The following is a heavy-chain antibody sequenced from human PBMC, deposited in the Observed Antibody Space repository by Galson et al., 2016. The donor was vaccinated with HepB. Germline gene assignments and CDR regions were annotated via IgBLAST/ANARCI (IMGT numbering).Heavy chain of an antibody. CDR3: ARAAIIPGARMVFDP. Sequence: SETLSLTCAVSGASISDSNWWTWVRQVPGKGLEWIGEIYHTGTSNNPPFLHSRFPFSVDKSRNQFSLNVTSLPAADTAVYYCARAAIIPGARMVFDPWGQGILVTVSS. J-gene: IGHJ5*02. CDR1: GASISDSNW. CDR2: IYHTGTS. V-gene: IGHV4-4*02. D-gene: IGHD2-2*01.